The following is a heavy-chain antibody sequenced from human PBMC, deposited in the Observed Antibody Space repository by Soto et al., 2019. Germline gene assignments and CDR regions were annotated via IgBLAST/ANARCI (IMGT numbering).Heavy chain of an antibody. D-gene: IGHD1-1*01. CDR3: TTRALAPPALSY. Sequence: PGGSLRLACAASGFTFTNAYMNWVRQAPGKGLEWVGRIRSKADGGTTDYAAPGEGRFTISKDDSKNMLFLQMDSLKPEDTAVYYCTTRALAPPALSYWGRGTLVTVSS. V-gene: IGHV3-15*07. CDR1: GFTFTNAY. J-gene: IGHJ4*02. CDR2: IRSKADGGTT.